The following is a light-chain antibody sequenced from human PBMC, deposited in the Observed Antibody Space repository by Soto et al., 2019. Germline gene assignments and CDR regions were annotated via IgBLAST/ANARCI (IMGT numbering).Light chain of an antibody. CDR2: EVT. J-gene: IGLJ2*01. CDR3: SSYTYTGTI. V-gene: IGLV2-14*03. Sequence: QSVLTQPASVSGSPGQSITISCAGTDSDIRRYNYVSWYQQHPGKAPKLMIYEVTNRPSGVSGRFSGSKSGSTASLTISGLQPEDEADYYCSSYTYTGTIFGGGTKLTVL. CDR1: DSDIRRYNY.